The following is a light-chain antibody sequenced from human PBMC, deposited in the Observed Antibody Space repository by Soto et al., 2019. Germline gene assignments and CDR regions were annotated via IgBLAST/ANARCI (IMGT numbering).Light chain of an antibody. CDR1: SSNIGAGYD. CDR2: GNS. J-gene: IGLJ3*02. Sequence: QSVLTQPPSVSGAPGQRVTISCTGSSSNIGAGYDVHWYRQLLGTAPKLLIYGNSNRPSGVPDRFSGSKSGTSASLAITGLQAEDEADYYCQSYDSSLSVPWVFGGGTKLTVL. V-gene: IGLV1-40*01. CDR3: QSYDSSLSVPWV.